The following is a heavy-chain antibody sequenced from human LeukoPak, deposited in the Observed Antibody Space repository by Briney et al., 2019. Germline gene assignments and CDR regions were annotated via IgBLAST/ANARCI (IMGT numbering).Heavy chain of an antibody. J-gene: IGHJ4*02. Sequence: GESLKISCKGSGNTFTRYWIGWVRQLPGKGLDLMGVIFPGDFRTRYNPSFQGQVTISADKSISTAYLQWSSLKTSDTAMYYCARRLYDFWSGYYTYYFDYWGQGTLVTVSS. V-gene: IGHV5-51*01. D-gene: IGHD3-3*01. CDR2: IFPGDFRT. CDR1: GNTFTRYW. CDR3: ARRLYDFWSGYYTYYFDY.